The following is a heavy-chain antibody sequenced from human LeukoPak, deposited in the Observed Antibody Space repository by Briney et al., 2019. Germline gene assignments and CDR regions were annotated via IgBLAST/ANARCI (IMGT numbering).Heavy chain of an antibody. V-gene: IGHV3-74*01. D-gene: IGHD1-1*01. CDR2: ICSDGTST. Sequence: PGGSLRLSCASSGFTLSSYWMHWVRQAPGKGLVWVSHICSDGTSTSYADSGKGRFTISRDNAKNTLYLQMNSLRAEDTAVYYCAGGYRYFHHWGQGTLVTVSS. J-gene: IGHJ1*01. CDR3: AGGYRYFHH. CDR1: GFTLSSYW.